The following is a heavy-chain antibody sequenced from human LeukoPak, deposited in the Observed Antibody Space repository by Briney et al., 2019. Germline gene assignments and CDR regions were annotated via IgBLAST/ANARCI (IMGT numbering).Heavy chain of an antibody. Sequence: SETLSLTCTVSGGSISSSSYYWGWIRQPPGKGLEWIGSIYYSGSTYYNPSLKSRVTISEDTSKNQFSLKLSSVTAADTAVYYCARVEIRFGYGYAGVDYWGQGTLVTVSS. CDR1: GGSISSSSYY. CDR3: ARVEIRFGYGYAGVDY. V-gene: IGHV4-39*07. D-gene: IGHD5-18*01. CDR2: IYYSGST. J-gene: IGHJ4*02.